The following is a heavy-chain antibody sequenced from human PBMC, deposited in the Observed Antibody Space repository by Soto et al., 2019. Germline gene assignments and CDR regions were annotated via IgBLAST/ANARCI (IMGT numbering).Heavy chain of an antibody. CDR3: ARMAGPWYFDL. CDR1: GGSFSGFY. CDR2: INHSGSS. Sequence: PSETQSLTCAVHGGSFSGFYWTWIRQPPGKGLEWIGEINHSGSSNYNPPLKSRVTMSLDTSRNQFSLSLNSVTAADTAVYYCARMAGPWYFDLWGRGTLVTVSS. V-gene: IGHV4-34*01. J-gene: IGHJ2*01.